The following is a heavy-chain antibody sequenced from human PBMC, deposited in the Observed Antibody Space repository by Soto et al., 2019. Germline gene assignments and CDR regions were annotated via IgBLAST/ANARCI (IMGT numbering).Heavy chain of an antibody. J-gene: IGHJ6*02. CDR1: GFTFSDYY. CDR3: ARDRDMYYYGSGSYYGPYYGMDV. V-gene: IGHV3-11*01. Sequence: VGSLRLSCAASGFTFSDYYMSGIRQAPGKGLEWVSYISSSGSTIYYADSVKGRFTISRDNAKNSLYLQMNSLRAEDTAVYYCARDRDMYYYGSGSYYGPYYGMDVWGQGTTVTVSS. CDR2: ISSSGSTI. D-gene: IGHD3-10*01.